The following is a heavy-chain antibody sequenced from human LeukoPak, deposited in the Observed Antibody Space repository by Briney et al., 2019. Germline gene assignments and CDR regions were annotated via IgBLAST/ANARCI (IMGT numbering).Heavy chain of an antibody. V-gene: IGHV4-34*01. Sequence: SETLSLTCAVYGGSSSGYYWSWIRQPPGKGLEWIGEINHSGSTNYNPSLKSRVTISVDTSKNQFSLKLSSVTAADTAVYYCARGPGYYGSGSYDYWGQGTLVTVSS. CDR1: GGSSSGYY. J-gene: IGHJ4*02. CDR3: ARGPGYYGSGSYDY. CDR2: INHSGST. D-gene: IGHD3-10*01.